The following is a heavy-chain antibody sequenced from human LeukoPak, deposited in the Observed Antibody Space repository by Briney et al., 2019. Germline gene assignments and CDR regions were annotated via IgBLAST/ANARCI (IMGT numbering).Heavy chain of an antibody. CDR1: GFTFSSYG. D-gene: IGHD6-13*01. Sequence: PGGSLRLSCAASGFTFSSYGMHWVRQAPGKGLEWVAVISYDGSNKYYADSVKGRFTISRDNSKNTLYLQMNSLRAEDTAVYYGAAGTEFGYWGQGTLVTVSS. CDR2: ISYDGSNK. CDR3: AAGTEFGY. J-gene: IGHJ4*02. V-gene: IGHV3-30*03.